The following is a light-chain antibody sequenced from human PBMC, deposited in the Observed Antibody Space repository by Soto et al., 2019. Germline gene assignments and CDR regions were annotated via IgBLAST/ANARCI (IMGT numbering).Light chain of an antibody. CDR2: DAS. CDR1: QSVSSY. Sequence: THPPVTMSMTPGQRATLSCRASQSVSSYLAWYHQKPGQAPRRLTYDASNRATGIPARFSGSGSGTDFTLTISRLQPEDFAVYYCPQYASSPITFGQGTRLDI. V-gene: IGKV3-20*01. J-gene: IGKJ5*01. CDR3: PQYASSPIT.